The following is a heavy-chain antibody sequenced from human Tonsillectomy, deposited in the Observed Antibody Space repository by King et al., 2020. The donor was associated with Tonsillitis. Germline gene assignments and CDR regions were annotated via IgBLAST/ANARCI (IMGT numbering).Heavy chain of an antibody. J-gene: IGHJ6*01. CDR3: AKSGCSSGYYGMDV. CDR1: GFTFSSYG. D-gene: IGHD6-6*01. CDR2: ISFDGSNI. Sequence: VQLVESGGGVVQPGRSLRLSCAASGFTFSSYGMHWVRLAPGKGLEWVAVISFDGSNIYYADSVKGRFTISRDNSKNTLYLQMNSLRPEDTAVYYCAKSGCSSGYYGMDVWGQGTTVTVSS. V-gene: IGHV3-30*18.